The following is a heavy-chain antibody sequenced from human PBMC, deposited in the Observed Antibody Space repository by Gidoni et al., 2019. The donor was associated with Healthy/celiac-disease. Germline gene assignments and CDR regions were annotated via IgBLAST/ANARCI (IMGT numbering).Heavy chain of an antibody. Sequence: EVQLLESGGGLVQPGGSLRLSCAASGFTFSSSAMSWVRQAPGKGLEWVSAISGSGVSTYYADSVKGRFTISRDNSKNTLYLQMNSLRAEDTAVYYCAKIWGIAAAVQDWGQGTLVTVSS. CDR3: AKIWGIAAAVQD. V-gene: IGHV3-23*01. CDR1: GFTFSSSA. CDR2: ISGSGVST. J-gene: IGHJ4*02. D-gene: IGHD6-13*01.